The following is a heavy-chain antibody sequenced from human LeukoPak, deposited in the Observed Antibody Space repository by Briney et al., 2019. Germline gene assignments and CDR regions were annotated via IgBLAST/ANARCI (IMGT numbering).Heavy chain of an antibody. CDR1: GGTFSSYA. Sequence: SVKLSCKASGGTFSSYAISWVRQAPGQGLEWMGGIIPIFGTANYAQKFQGRVTITTDESTSTAYMELSSLRSEDTAVYYCASGLPATTVTTTWGQGTLVTVSS. D-gene: IGHD4-11*01. J-gene: IGHJ5*02. CDR3: ASGLPATTVTTT. V-gene: IGHV1-69*05. CDR2: IIPIFGTA.